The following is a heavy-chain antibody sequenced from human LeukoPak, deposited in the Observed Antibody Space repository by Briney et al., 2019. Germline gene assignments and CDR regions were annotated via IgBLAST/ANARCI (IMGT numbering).Heavy chain of an antibody. Sequence: SETLSLTCSVSGYSISSGYYWGWIRQPPGQGLEWIGSIYHSGNTLYNPSLKSRVTISVDTSKNQFSLKLRSVTAADTAVYYCGRVGAAHPSDYGGYYYFDYWGQGNLVTVSS. V-gene: IGHV4-38-2*02. CDR3: GRVGAAHPSDYGGYYYFDY. CDR1: GYSISSGYY. J-gene: IGHJ4*02. CDR2: IYHSGNT. D-gene: IGHD4-23*01.